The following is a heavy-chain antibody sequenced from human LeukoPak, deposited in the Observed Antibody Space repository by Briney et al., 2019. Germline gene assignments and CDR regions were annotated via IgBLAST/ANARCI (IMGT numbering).Heavy chain of an antibody. V-gene: IGHV3-48*04. Sequence: SGGSLRLSCAASGFTFSSYSMNWVRQAPGKGLEWVSYISSRSRTIYYADSVKGRFTISRDNAKNSLYLQMNSLRAEDMALYYCAKDRLPRGYSYGFFDYWGQGTLVTVSS. J-gene: IGHJ4*02. CDR1: GFTFSSYS. CDR2: ISSRSRTI. CDR3: AKDRLPRGYSYGFFDY. D-gene: IGHD5-18*01.